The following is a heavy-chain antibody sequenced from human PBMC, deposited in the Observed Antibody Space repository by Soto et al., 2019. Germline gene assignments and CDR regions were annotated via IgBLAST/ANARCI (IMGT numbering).Heavy chain of an antibody. D-gene: IGHD6-13*01. CDR3: ARGIADYYYYYGMDV. J-gene: IGHJ6*02. V-gene: IGHV3-74*01. CDR1: GFTFSSYL. CDR2: INSDGSST. Sequence: PGGSLRLSCAASGFTFSSYLMHWVRQAPGKGLVWVSRINSDGSSTSYADSVKGRFTISRDNAKNTLYLQMNSLRAEDTAVYYCARGIADYYYYYGMDVWGQGTTVTVSS.